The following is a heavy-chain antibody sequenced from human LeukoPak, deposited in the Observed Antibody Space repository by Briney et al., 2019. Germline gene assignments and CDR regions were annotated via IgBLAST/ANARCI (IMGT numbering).Heavy chain of an antibody. CDR1: GGSISSSSYY. Sequence: SETLSLTCTVSGGSISSSSYYWGWIRRPPGKGLEWIGSIYYSGSTYYNPSLKSRVTISVDTSKNQFSLKLSSVTAADTAVYYCARLSSGWSHWGQGTLVTVSS. V-gene: IGHV4-39*01. CDR3: ARLSSGWSH. CDR2: IYYSGST. J-gene: IGHJ4*02. D-gene: IGHD6-19*01.